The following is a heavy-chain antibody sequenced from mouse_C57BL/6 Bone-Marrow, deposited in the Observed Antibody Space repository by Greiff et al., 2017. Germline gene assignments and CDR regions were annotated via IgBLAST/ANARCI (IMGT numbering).Heavy chain of an antibody. CDR3: ARGIYYYGSSYYWYFDV. V-gene: IGHV5-4*03. D-gene: IGHD1-1*01. Sequence: DVKLQESGGGLVKPGGSLKLSCAASGFTFSSYAMSWVRQTPEKRLEWVATISDGGSYTYYPDNVKGRFTISRDNAKNNLYLQMSHLKSEDTAMYYCARGIYYYGSSYYWYFDVWGTGTTVTVSS. J-gene: IGHJ1*03. CDR2: ISDGGSYT. CDR1: GFTFSSYA.